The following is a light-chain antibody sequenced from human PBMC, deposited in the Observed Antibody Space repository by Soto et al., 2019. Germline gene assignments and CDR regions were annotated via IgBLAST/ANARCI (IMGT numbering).Light chain of an antibody. CDR2: QAS. Sequence: DIQMTQSPSTLSASVGDRVTITCRASQCISSWLAWYQQKPGKAPKLLIYQASSLQSGVPSRFSGSGSETEFTLTISSLLPDDFATYFCQQYKSYFRTFGQGTKVDIK. J-gene: IGKJ1*01. CDR3: QQYKSYFRT. V-gene: IGKV1-5*03. CDR1: QCISSW.